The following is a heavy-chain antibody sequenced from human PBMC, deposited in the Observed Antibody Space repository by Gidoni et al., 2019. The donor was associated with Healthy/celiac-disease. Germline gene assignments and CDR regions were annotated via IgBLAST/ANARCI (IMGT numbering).Heavy chain of an antibody. D-gene: IGHD1-26*01. V-gene: IGHV3-21*01. CDR3: ARYSGSYYDYYYGMDV. J-gene: IGHJ6*02. CDR2: ISSSSSYI. Sequence: EVQLVESGGGLVKHGGSLRLSCAASGFTFSSYSMNWVRQAPGKGLEWVSSISSSSSYIYYADSVKGRFTISRDNAKNSLYLQMNSLRAEDTAVYYCARYSGSYYDYYYGMDVWGQGTTVTVSS. CDR1: GFTFSSYS.